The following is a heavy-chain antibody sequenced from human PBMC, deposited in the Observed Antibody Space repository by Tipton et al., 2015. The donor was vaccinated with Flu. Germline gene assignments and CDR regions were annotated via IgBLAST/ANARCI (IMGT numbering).Heavy chain of an antibody. CDR3: ARALRGPVGATLGY. V-gene: IGHV4-39*07. J-gene: IGHJ4*02. CDR2: IYYSGSS. D-gene: IGHD1-26*01. Sequence: TLSLTCTVSGGSISSSTYYWGWIRQPPGKGLEWIGSIYYSGSSYSNPSLKSRVTISLDTSKNQFSLNLSSVTAADTAVYYCARALRGPVGATLGYWGQGTLVTVSS. CDR1: GGSISSSTYY.